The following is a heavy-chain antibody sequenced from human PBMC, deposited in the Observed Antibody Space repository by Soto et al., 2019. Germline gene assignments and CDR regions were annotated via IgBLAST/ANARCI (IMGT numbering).Heavy chain of an antibody. D-gene: IGHD4-17*01. CDR2: ISSHTGNT. V-gene: IGHV1-18*01. CDR1: GYNFNACG. CDR3: ARDCGTAVTTHYLDF. J-gene: IGHJ4*02. Sequence: QVEVVQSGPEVKKPGASVKVSCKASGYNFNACGISWVRQAPGQGLEWMGWISSHTGNTNYAQNLQGRVTMTTDTSTTTVYMERRSLTSDDTAVYYCARDCGTAVTTHYLDFWGQGSLVTVSS.